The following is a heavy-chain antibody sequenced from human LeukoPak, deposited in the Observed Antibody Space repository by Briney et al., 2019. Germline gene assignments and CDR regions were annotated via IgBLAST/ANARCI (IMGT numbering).Heavy chain of an antibody. CDR1: GYTFTDYD. CDR2: MNPNSGNT. CDR3: ARGDFGETNTAFDI. Sequence: ASVTVSCKTSGYTFTDYDIHWVRQAPGQGLEWMGWMNPNSGNTNYAQKLQGRVTFSRNTSLSVAYMELSGLRSEDAAVYFCARGDFGETNTAFDIWGQGTMVAVSS. V-gene: IGHV1-8*03. D-gene: IGHD4-17*01. J-gene: IGHJ3*02.